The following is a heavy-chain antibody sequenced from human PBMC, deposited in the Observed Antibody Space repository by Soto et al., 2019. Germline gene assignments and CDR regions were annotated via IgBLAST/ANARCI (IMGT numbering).Heavy chain of an antibody. J-gene: IGHJ6*03. CDR2: ICGDGSNT. CDR1: GFTFSSYG. Sequence: GGSLRLSCAASGFTFSSYGMHWVRQAPGKGLEWVSAICGDGSNTYYADSVKGRFTISRDNSKNTLYLQVNSLRADDTAVYYCAKGSGYDYTYYYHCYMDVWGKGTTVTVSS. CDR3: AKGSGYDYTYYYHCYMDV. D-gene: IGHD5-12*01. V-gene: IGHV3-NL1*01.